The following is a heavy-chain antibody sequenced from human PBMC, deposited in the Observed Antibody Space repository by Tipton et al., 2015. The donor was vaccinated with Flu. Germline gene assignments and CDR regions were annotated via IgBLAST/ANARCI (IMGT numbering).Heavy chain of an antibody. V-gene: IGHV1-69*01. CDR2: IVPIFGIA. CDR1: GDTFSNYV. Sequence: QSGPEVKKSGSSVKVSCKASGDTFSNYVISWVRQAPGQGLEWMGGIVPIFGIANSAQKFQGRVTITADESTSTAYMELSSLRSEDTAVYYCAREGTGSCSSTTCYSLDYWGQGTLVTVSS. D-gene: IGHD2-2*02. J-gene: IGHJ4*02. CDR3: AREGTGSCSSTTCYSLDY.